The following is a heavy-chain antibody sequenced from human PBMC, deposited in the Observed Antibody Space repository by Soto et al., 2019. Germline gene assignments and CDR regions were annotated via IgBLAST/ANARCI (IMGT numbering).Heavy chain of an antibody. CDR2: VYYRGSI. V-gene: IGHV4-30-4*01. J-gene: IGHJ5*01. Sequence: SETLSLTCTVSGDSISSPDYYWSWIRQAPGKGLELIGYVYYRGSIYYTPSFESRVSISVDTSKNQFSLRLTSVTAADSAMYFCARVTFTPNGFDSWGQGILVTVSS. CDR3: ARVTFTPNGFDS. D-gene: IGHD3-3*02. CDR1: GDSISSPDYY.